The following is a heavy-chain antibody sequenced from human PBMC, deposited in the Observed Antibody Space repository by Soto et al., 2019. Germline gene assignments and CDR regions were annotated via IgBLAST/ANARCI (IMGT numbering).Heavy chain of an antibody. CDR2: IYYSGST. V-gene: IGHV4-30-4*01. D-gene: IGHD3-22*01. CDR3: ARPQTYDSSGYYSVAGVAFDI. Sequence: PPETLSLTCTVSGGSISSGDYYWSWIRQPPGKGLEWIGYIYYSGSTYYNPSLKSRVTISVDTSKNQFSLKLSSVTAADTAVYYCARPQTYDSSGYYSVAGVAFDIWGQGTMVTVSS. J-gene: IGHJ3*02. CDR1: GGSISSGDYY.